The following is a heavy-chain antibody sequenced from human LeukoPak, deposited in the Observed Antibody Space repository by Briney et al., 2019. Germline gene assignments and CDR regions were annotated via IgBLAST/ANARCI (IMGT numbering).Heavy chain of an antibody. CDR2: IYPGDTDT. Sequence: GESLKISCKGSGYSFTRYWIGWVRQMPGKGLEWMGIIYPGDTDTRYSPSFQGRVTISADKSISTAYLQWSSLKASDTAMYYCARRYYDFWSGYSQYYFDYWGQGTLVTVSS. CDR1: GYSFTRYW. V-gene: IGHV5-51*01. D-gene: IGHD3-3*01. J-gene: IGHJ4*02. CDR3: ARRYYDFWSGYSQYYFDY.